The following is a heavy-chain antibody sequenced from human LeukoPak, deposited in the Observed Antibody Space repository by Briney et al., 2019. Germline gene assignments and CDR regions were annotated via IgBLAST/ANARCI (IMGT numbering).Heavy chain of an antibody. D-gene: IGHD3-10*01. Sequence: GGSLRLSCVASGFTFSNNAMHWVRQAPGKGLVWVAYIRYDGGNAYYVDSVKGRFTISRDNSKDTLYLQMNGLRPEDTAVYICAKGDYYGSGLDYWGQGAPVTVSS. CDR2: IRYDGGNA. V-gene: IGHV3-30*02. CDR3: AKGDYYGSGLDY. CDR1: GFTFSNNA. J-gene: IGHJ4*02.